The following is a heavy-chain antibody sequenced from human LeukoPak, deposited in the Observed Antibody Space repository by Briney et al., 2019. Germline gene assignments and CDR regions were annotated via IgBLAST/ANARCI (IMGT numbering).Heavy chain of an antibody. CDR1: GGSFSGYY. CDR3: ARGGYFDI. CDR2: INHSGST. J-gene: IGHJ3*02. D-gene: IGHD5-12*01. V-gene: IGHV4-34*01. Sequence: SETLSLTCAVYGGSFSGYYCSWIRQPPGKGLEWIGEINHSGSTNYNPSLKSRVTISVDTSKNQFSLKLSSVTAADTAVYYCARGGYFDIWGQGTMVTVS.